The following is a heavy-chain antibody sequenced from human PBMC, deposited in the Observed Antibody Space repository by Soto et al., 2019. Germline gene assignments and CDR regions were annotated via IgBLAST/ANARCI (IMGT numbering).Heavy chain of an antibody. CDR1: GFTFSTYA. V-gene: IGHV3-23*01. CDR3: AKTATYYYDSSGYHKN. J-gene: IGHJ4*02. D-gene: IGHD3-22*01. Sequence: GGSLRLSFAASGFTFSTYAISRVHQAPGKGLEWVSAISGSGGSTYYADSVKGRFTISRDNSKNTLYLQMNSLRAEDTAVYYCAKTATYYYDSSGYHKNWGQGTLVPVSA. CDR2: ISGSGGST.